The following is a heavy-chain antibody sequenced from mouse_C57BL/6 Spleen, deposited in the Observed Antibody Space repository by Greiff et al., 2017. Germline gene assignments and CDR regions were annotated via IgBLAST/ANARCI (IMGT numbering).Heavy chain of an antibody. CDR3: AREGIYYDYLPVFAY. J-gene: IGHJ3*01. V-gene: IGHV3-6*01. Sequence: VQLKESGPGLVKPSQSLSLTCSVTGYSITSGYYWNWIRQFPGNKLEWMGYISYDGSNNYNPSLKNRISITRDTSKNQFFLKLNSVTTEDTATYYCAREGIYYDYLPVFAYWCQGTLVTVSA. CDR2: ISYDGSN. CDR1: GYSITSGYY. D-gene: IGHD2-4*01.